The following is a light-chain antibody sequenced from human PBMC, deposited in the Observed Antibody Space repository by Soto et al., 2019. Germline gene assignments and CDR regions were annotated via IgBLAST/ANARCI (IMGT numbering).Light chain of an antibody. J-gene: IGLJ2*01. CDR3: QTWGTGLFVV. CDR1: SGHSSYA. Sequence: QLVLTQSPPASASLGASVKLTCTLSSGHSSYAIAWHQQQPEKGPRYLMKLNSDGSHSKGDGIPDRFSGSSSGAERYLTISSLQSEDEADYYCQTWGTGLFVVFGGGTKLTVL. V-gene: IGLV4-69*01. CDR2: LNSDGSH.